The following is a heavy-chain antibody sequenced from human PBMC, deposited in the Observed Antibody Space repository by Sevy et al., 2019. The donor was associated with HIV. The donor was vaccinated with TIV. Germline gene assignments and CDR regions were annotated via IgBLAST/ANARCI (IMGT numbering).Heavy chain of an antibody. CDR2: ISDYNGYT. J-gene: IGHJ6*02. Sequence: ASVKVSCKASGYTFSSYGISWVRQAPGQGLEWMGWISDYNGYTNYAHKFQGRVTMSTETSTRTAYMELGSLRSDDTAGYFCAREGYYYRSGTYRPPNYYGMDVWGQGTAVTVSS. D-gene: IGHD3-10*01. V-gene: IGHV1-18*01. CDR3: AREGYYYRSGTYRPPNYYGMDV. CDR1: GYTFSSYG.